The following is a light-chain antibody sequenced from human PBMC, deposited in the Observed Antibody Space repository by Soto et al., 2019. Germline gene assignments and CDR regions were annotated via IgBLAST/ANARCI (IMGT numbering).Light chain of an antibody. J-gene: IGKJ4*01. CDR3: QHRSYWPPRAT. CDR1: QSVSTY. V-gene: IGKV3-11*01. CDR2: DAS. Sequence: EVVLTQSPATLSLSPGERATLSCRASQSVSTYLAWYQHKPGQAPRLLIYDASIRATGTPARFSGGGSGTDSALTISSLAPEDLEVSSCQHRSYWPPRATFGGGTKVEIK.